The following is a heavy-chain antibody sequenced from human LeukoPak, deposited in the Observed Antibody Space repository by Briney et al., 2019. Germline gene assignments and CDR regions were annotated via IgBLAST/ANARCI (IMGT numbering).Heavy chain of an antibody. CDR3: ARDSRGYCSSTSCPDRRFDY. D-gene: IGHD2-2*01. Sequence: PGGSLRLSCAASGFTFSSYEMNWVRQAPGKGLEWVSYISSSGSTIYYEDSVKGRFTISRDNAKNSLYLQMNSLRAEDTAVYYCARDSRGYCSSTSCPDRRFDYWGQGTLVTVSS. CDR2: ISSSGSTI. J-gene: IGHJ4*02. CDR1: GFTFSSYE. V-gene: IGHV3-48*03.